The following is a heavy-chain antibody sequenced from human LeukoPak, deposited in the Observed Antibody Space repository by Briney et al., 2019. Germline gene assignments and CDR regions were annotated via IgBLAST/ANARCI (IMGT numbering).Heavy chain of an antibody. J-gene: IGHJ4*02. D-gene: IGHD3-9*01. V-gene: IGHV4-39*07. CDR1: GGSISSSSYY. CDR2: IYDSGST. Sequence: KPSETLSLTCTVSGGSISSSSYYWGWIRQPPGKGLEWIGSIYDSGSTYHNPSLKSRVTISVDTSKNQFSLKLSSVTAADTAMYYCARVVPFYDILTGSYKGYYFDYWGQGTLVTVSS. CDR3: ARVVPFYDILTGSYKGYYFDY.